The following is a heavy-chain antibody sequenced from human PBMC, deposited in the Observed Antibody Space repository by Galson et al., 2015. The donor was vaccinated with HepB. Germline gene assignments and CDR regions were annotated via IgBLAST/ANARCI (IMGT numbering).Heavy chain of an antibody. Sequence: SLRLSCAASGFSVSSNHMSWVRQAPGKGLEWVAHISSGGGTRYADAGQGGFTMSRHNSKNTVFLQMNSLRREDTAVYYCARAKVWVYNDGSPHYYFDYWGQGSLVSVSS. V-gene: IGHV3-53*04. CDR1: GFSVSSNH. D-gene: IGHD3-10*01. J-gene: IGHJ4*02. CDR2: ISSGGGT. CDR3: ARAKVWVYNDGSPHYYFDY.